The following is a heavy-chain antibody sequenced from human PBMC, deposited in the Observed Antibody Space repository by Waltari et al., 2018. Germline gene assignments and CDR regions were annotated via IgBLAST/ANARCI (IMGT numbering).Heavy chain of an antibody. CDR2: IYYGGST. CDR3: ARTQWESAFDI. D-gene: IGHD1-26*01. V-gene: IGHV4-39*01. Sequence: QLQLQESGPGLVKPSETLSLTCTVSGGSISSSSYYWGWIRQPPGKGLEWIGRIYYGGSTYDNLALKSRVTRSVDPSKDQFSLKLSSVTAADTAVYYCARTQWESAFDIWGQGTMVTVSS. CDR1: GGSISSSSYY. J-gene: IGHJ3*02.